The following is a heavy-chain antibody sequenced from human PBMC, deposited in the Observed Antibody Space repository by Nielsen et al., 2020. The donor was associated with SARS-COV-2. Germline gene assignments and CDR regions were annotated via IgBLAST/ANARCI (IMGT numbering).Heavy chain of an antibody. V-gene: IGHV4-39*01. Sequence: SETLSLTCTVSGDSISSNAYYWGWIRQSPGQGLEWIGTISYSGNSYYNPSLKSRITMSVDTSKNQFSLKLSSVTAADTAVYYCARQGRGDAFDIWGQGTMVTVSS. J-gene: IGHJ3*02. CDR1: GDSISSNAYY. CDR3: ARQGRGDAFDI. CDR2: ISYSGNS.